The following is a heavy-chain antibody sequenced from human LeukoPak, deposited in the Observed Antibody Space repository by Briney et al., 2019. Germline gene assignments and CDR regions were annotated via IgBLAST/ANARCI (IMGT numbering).Heavy chain of an antibody. CDR1: GFTFRSHD. CDR2: ARIDGSDK. V-gene: IGHV3-30*02. CDR3: AKDHQRDYYDSSGYYSIHPNYFDY. D-gene: IGHD3-22*01. J-gene: IGHJ4*02. Sequence: GGSLRLSCAASGFTFRSHDMHWVRQAPSKGLEWVTFARIDGSDKKYTDSVKGRFTIARDNSKNTLYLQMNSLRAEDTAVYYCAKDHQRDYYDSSGYYSIHPNYFDYWGQGTLVTVSS.